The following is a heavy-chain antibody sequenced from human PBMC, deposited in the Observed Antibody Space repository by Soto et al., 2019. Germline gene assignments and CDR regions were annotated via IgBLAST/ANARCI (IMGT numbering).Heavy chain of an antibody. CDR3: ARDPGYFGSGSYYSDAFDI. J-gene: IGHJ3*02. CDR2: ISSSSSYI. V-gene: IGHV3-21*01. Sequence: PGGSLRLSCAASGFTFSSYTMNWVRQAPGKGLEWVSSISSSSSYIYYADSVKGRFTISRDNAKNSLYLQMNSLRAEDTAVYYCARDPGYFGSGSYYSDAFDIWGQGTMVTVSS. D-gene: IGHD3-10*01. CDR1: GFTFSSYT.